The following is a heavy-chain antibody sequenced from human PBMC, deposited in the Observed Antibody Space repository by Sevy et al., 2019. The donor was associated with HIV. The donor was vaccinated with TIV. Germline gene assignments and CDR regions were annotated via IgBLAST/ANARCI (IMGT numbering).Heavy chain of an antibody. CDR2: FDPEDGET. D-gene: IGHD3-22*01. J-gene: IGHJ4*02. V-gene: IGHV1-24*01. CDR1: GYTLTQVS. CDR3: ATTKDYDDRSGCPFDY. Sequence: ASVKVSCKVSGYTLTQVSMHWVGQAPGEGLEWMGSFDPEDGETIYAQKFQGRVTMTEDTSTDTAYMELNSLRSEDTAVYFCATTKDYDDRSGCPFDYWGQGTSVTVSS.